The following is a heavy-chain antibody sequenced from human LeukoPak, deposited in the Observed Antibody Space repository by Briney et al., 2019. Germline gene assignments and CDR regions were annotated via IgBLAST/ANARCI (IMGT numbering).Heavy chain of an antibody. CDR1: GFTFSSSS. V-gene: IGHV3-21*01. Sequence: SGGSLRLSCAGSGFTFSSSSMNWVRQAPGKGLEWVSSISTSNSYIYYADSVKGRFTISRDNARNSLFLQMNSLRAEDTAVYYCATSPVYSYGHPYYFDYWGQGTLVTVSS. J-gene: IGHJ4*02. D-gene: IGHD5-18*01. CDR2: ISTSNSYI. CDR3: ATSPVYSYGHPYYFDY.